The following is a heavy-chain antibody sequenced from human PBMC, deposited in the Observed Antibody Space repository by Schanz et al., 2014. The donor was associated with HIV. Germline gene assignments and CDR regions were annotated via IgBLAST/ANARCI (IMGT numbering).Heavy chain of an antibody. Sequence: QVQLEQSGGGVVQPGRSLRLSCAASGFPFSKYFMYWVRQAPGKGLEWVAVIWYDGSKKYYVDSVKGRFTISRDNSKNTLYLQMNSLRAEDTAVYFCTRSRYELHWLDLWAREPWSPSPQ. D-gene: IGHD5-12*01. CDR2: IWYDGSKK. CDR1: GFPFSKYF. CDR3: TRSRYELHWLDL. J-gene: IGHJ5*02. V-gene: IGHV3-33*08.